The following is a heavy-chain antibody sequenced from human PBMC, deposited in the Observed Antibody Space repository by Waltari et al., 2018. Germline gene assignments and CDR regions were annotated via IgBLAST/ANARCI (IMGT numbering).Heavy chain of an antibody. D-gene: IGHD7-27*01. Sequence: EVRQVDSGGGLGQPGGSPRLACGDPGLAFGSNWMGWVRQAPGRGQEWLANIKPDGSQQYYVDSVRGRFSISRDNAKNSLYLQLNSLRAEDTAIYYCARDFNWGWDFWGQGTLVTVSS. J-gene: IGHJ4*02. CDR1: GLAFGSNW. CDR3: ARDFNWGWDF. V-gene: IGHV3-7*03. CDR2: IKPDGSQQ.